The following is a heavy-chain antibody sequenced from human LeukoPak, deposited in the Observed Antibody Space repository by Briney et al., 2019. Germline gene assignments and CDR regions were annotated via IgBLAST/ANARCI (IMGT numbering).Heavy chain of an antibody. J-gene: IGHJ4*02. CDR3: ANALPGYSYGLPLFDY. V-gene: IGHV3-23*01. CDR1: GFTFNSYA. D-gene: IGHD5-18*01. CDR2: ISGSGGST. Sequence: PGGSLRLSCAASGFTFNSYAMSWVRQAPGKGLEWVSAISGSGGSTYYADSVKGRFTISRDNSKNTLYLQMNSLRAEDTAVYYCANALPGYSYGLPLFDYWGQGTLVTVSS.